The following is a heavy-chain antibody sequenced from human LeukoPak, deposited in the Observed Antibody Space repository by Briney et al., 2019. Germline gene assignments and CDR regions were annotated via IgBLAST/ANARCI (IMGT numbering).Heavy chain of an antibody. D-gene: IGHD3-10*01. J-gene: IGHJ5*02. V-gene: IGHV4-34*01. Sequence: SETLSLTCAVYGGSLSGYYWSWIRQPPGKGLEWIGEINHSGSTNYNPSLKSRVTISVDTSKNQFSLKLSSVTAADTAVYYCARGRYGSGSYYSGFHWFDPWGQGTLVTVSS. CDR3: ARGRYGSGSYYSGFHWFDP. CDR2: INHSGST. CDR1: GGSLSGYY.